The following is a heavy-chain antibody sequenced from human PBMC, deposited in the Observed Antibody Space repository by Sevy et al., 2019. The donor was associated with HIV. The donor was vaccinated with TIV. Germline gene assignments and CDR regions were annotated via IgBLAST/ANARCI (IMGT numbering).Heavy chain of an antibody. D-gene: IGHD3-22*01. V-gene: IGHV3-48*02. CDR2: ISSTSTTI. J-gene: IGHJ6*02. CDR1: GFTFSSYS. CDR3: ARDSYYDTPGYLYRRDV. Sequence: GGSLRLSCAASGFTFSSYSMNWVRQTPGKGLEWISHISSTSTTIDYADSVKGRFTISRDNAKNSLYLQMNSLRDEDTALYYCARDSYYDTPGYLYRRDVWGQGTTVTVS.